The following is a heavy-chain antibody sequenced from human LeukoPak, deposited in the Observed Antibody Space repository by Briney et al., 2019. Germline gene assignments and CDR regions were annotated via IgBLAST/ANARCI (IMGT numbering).Heavy chain of an antibody. J-gene: IGHJ4*02. Sequence: GRSLRLSCAASGFTFSSYSMNWVRQAPGKGLEWVSSISSSSSYIYYADSVKGRFTISRDNAKNSLYLQMNSLRAEDTAVYYCARDPRSTAAGDWGQGTLVTVSS. V-gene: IGHV3-21*01. CDR1: GFTFSSYS. CDR3: ARDPRSTAAGD. D-gene: IGHD6-13*01. CDR2: ISSSSSYI.